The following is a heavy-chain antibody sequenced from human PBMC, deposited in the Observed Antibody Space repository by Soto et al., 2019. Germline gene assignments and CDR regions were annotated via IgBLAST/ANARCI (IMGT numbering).Heavy chain of an antibody. Sequence: HGGSLRLSCAASGFTFSSYSMKWVRQAPGKGLEWVSSISSSSSYIYYADSVKGRFTISRDNAKNSRYLQMNSLRAEDTAGYYYPRERRAARAWDMDVWGQGKSVTVSS. CDR3: PRERRAARAWDMDV. CDR2: ISSSSSYI. J-gene: IGHJ6*02. CDR1: GFTFSSYS. D-gene: IGHD6-6*01. V-gene: IGHV3-21*01.